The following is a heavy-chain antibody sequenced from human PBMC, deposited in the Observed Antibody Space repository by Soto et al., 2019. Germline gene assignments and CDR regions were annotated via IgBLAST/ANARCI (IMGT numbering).Heavy chain of an antibody. Sequence: SVKVSCKASGFTFTSSAVQWVRQARGQRLEWIGWIVVGSGNTNYAQKFQERVTITRDMSTSTAYMELSSLRSEDTAVYYCAADPQGEYGMEVWGQGTTVTVSS. CDR2: IVVGSGNT. CDR1: GFTFTSSA. J-gene: IGHJ6*02. V-gene: IGHV1-58*01. D-gene: IGHD3-10*01. CDR3: AADPQGEYGMEV.